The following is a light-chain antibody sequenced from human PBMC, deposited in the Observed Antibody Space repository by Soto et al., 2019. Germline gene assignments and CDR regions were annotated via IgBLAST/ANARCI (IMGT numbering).Light chain of an antibody. CDR3: SSYSSANTVI. CDR1: SSDIGGYIY. CDR2: EVS. Sequence: QSVLTQPASVSASPGQSITISCTGTSSDIGGYIYVSWYQHHPGKAPRLMICEVSSRPSGVSNRFSGSKSGNTASLTISGLQAEDEAQYYCSSYSSANTVIFGGGTKVTVL. J-gene: IGLJ2*01. V-gene: IGLV2-14*01.